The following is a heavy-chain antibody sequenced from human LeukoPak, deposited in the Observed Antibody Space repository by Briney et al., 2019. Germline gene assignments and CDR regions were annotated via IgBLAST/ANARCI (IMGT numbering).Heavy chain of an antibody. CDR1: GFTFSSYS. V-gene: IGHV3-21*01. CDR3: ARDTVGATPGAFDI. CDR2: ISSSSSYI. D-gene: IGHD1-26*01. Sequence: GGSLRLSCAASGFTFSSYSMNWVRQAPGKGLEWVSSISSSSSYIYYADSVKGRFTISRDNAKNSLYLQMNSLRAEDTAVYYCARDTVGATPGAFDIWGQGTMVTVSS. J-gene: IGHJ3*02.